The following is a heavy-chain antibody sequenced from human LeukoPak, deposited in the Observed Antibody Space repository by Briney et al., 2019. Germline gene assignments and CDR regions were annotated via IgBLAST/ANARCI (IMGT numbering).Heavy chain of an antibody. CDR1: GYGFTNYW. CDR3: ARRDASNFDY. D-gene: IGHD5-24*01. CDR2: IYPGDSDT. J-gene: IGHJ4*02. Sequence: GESLKISCKGSGYGFTNYWIGCVRQMPGKGLEWMGIIYPGDSDTRYSPSFQGQVTISADKSINTAYLQWSSLKASDTAIYYCARRDASNFDYWGQGTLVTVSS. V-gene: IGHV5-51*01.